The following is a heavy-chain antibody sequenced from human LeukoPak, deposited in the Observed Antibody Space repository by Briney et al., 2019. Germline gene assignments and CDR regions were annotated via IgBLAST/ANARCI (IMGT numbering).Heavy chain of an antibody. CDR1: GVTFSEYR. J-gene: IGHJ4*02. CDR3: ARGPLGGSPYRTFDH. Sequence: GGSLRLSCAASGVTFSEYRMSWGRQAPGKGLEWVSSISGTSTNIYYADSVKGRFTISRDNAKNSVYLQMNSLRAGDTAVYYCARGPLGGSPYRTFDHWGQGTLVTVSS. V-gene: IGHV3-21*01. D-gene: IGHD1-26*01. CDR2: ISGTSTNI.